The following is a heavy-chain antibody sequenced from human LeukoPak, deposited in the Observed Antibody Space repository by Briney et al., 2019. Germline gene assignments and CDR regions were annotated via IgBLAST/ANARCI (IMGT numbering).Heavy chain of an antibody. CDR2: IYYIGST. V-gene: IGHV4-39*07. CDR1: GGSISSRSYY. D-gene: IGHD3-9*01. CDR3: ARDDLAYDLLTGSMVY. J-gene: IGHJ4*02. Sequence: SETLSLTCTVSGGSISSRSYYGGWIRQPPGKGLGGMGSIYYIGSTYYNPSLKGRVTISVDTSKNQFSLKLSSVAAADTAVYYCARDDLAYDLLTGSMVYWGQGPLVPVSS.